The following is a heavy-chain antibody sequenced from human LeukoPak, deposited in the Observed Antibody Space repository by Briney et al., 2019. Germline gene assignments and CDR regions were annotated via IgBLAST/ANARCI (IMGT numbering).Heavy chain of an antibody. CDR1: GYTFTNNF. CDR2: INPSGDNT. CDR3: ARDNSVGDSAWWFDP. D-gene: IGHD5-12*01. J-gene: IGHJ5*02. V-gene: IGHV1-46*01. Sequence: ASVKVSCKASGYTFTNNFMHWVRQAPGQGLEWMGIINPSGDNTWYAQKYQGRVTMTRDMATSTDYMEVSSLRSEDTAVYYCARDNSVGDSAWWFDPWGQGTLVTVSS.